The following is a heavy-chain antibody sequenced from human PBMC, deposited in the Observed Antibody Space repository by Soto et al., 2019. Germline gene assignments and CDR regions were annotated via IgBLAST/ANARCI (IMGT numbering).Heavy chain of an antibody. D-gene: IGHD3-22*01. CDR2: IIPIFGTA. J-gene: IGHJ5*02. Sequence: ASVKVSCKASGGTFSSYAISWVRQAPGQGLEWMGGIIPIFGTANYAQKFQGRVTITADESTSTAYMELSSLRSEDTAVYYCAREGYYYDSSGYRNWFDPWGQGXLVTVYS. V-gene: IGHV1-69*13. CDR3: AREGYYYDSSGYRNWFDP. CDR1: GGTFSSYA.